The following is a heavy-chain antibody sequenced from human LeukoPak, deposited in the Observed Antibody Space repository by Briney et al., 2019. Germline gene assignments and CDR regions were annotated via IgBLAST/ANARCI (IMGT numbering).Heavy chain of an antibody. CDR3: ARKGDYHDY. CDR1: GFTFSGYG. CDR2: ISNDGRKK. V-gene: IGHV3-30*03. Sequence: HPRGSLRLSCAASGFTFSGYGIHWVRQTPGKGLEWVSIISNDGRKKYYAESVKARFTISRDNSKNTLYLQMNSLRDEDTAVYYCARKGDYHDYWGQGTLVTVSS. J-gene: IGHJ4*02.